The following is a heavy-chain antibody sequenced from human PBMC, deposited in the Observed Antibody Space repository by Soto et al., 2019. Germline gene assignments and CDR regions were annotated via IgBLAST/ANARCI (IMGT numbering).Heavy chain of an antibody. CDR3: AAGGGLPRYY. J-gene: IGHJ4*02. CDR2: IYHSGST. D-gene: IGHD5-12*01. Sequence: SETLSLTCAVSGGSISSGCYSWSWIRQPPGKGLEWIGYIYHSGSTYYNPSLKSRVTISVDTSKNQFSLKLSSVTAADTAVYYCAAGGGLPRYYWGQGTLVTVS. CDR1: GGSISSGCYS. V-gene: IGHV4-30-2*02.